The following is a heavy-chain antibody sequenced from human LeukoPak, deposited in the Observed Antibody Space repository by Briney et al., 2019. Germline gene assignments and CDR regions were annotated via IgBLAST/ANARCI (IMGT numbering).Heavy chain of an antibody. CDR2: ISGSGGST. CDR1: GFTFSSYA. D-gene: IGHD6-13*01. V-gene: IGHV3-23*01. Sequence: GGSLRLSCAASGFTFSSYAMSWVRQASGKGLEWVSAISGSGGSTYYADSVKGWFTISRDNSKNTLYLQMNSLRAEDTAVYYCAKYSSSWYVDYFGYWGQGTLVTVSS. CDR3: AKYSSSWYVDYFGY. J-gene: IGHJ4*02.